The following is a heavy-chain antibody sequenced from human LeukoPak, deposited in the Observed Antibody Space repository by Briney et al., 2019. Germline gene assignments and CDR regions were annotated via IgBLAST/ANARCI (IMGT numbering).Heavy chain of an antibody. V-gene: IGHV3-23*01. CDR3: AKDPWGSRGYFDY. CDR2: ISGSGADT. CDR1: GFTFSRHA. J-gene: IGHJ4*02. D-gene: IGHD7-27*01. Sequence: GGSLRLSCAASGFTFSRHAMIWVRQAPGKGLEWVSAISGSGADTHYADSVKGRFTTFRDNSKNTVYLRMNSLRAEDTAIYYCAKDPWGSRGYFDYWGQGTLVTVSS.